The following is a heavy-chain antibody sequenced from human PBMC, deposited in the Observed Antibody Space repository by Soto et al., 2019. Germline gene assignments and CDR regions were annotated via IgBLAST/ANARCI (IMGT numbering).Heavy chain of an antibody. CDR2: IIPIFGTA. Sequence: SVKVSCKASGGTFSSYAISWVRQARGQGLEWMGGIIPIFGTANYAQKFQGRVTITADESTSTAYMELSSLRSEDTAVYYCARWAYITGTPYNWLDPWGQGTLVTVSS. CDR1: GGTFSSYA. V-gene: IGHV1-69*13. J-gene: IGHJ5*02. CDR3: ARWAYITGTPYNWLDP. D-gene: IGHD1-20*01.